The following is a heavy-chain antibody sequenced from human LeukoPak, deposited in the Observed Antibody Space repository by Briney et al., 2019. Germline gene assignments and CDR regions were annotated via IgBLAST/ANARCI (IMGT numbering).Heavy chain of an antibody. CDR1: GVTFSSYA. CDR3: AQVVRGVEWYYFDY. Sequence: GGSLRLSCAASGVTFSSYAMRSVRQAPGKGLEWVSAISGSGGSTYYADSVKGRFSISRDNSKNTLYLQMNSLRAEDTAVYYCAQVVRGVEWYYFDYWGQGTLVTVSS. V-gene: IGHV3-23*01. CDR2: ISGSGGST. J-gene: IGHJ4*02. D-gene: IGHD3-10*01.